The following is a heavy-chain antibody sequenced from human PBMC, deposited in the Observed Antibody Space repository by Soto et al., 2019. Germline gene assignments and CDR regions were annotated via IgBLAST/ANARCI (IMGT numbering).Heavy chain of an antibody. J-gene: IGHJ5*02. CDR3: ARSAGWYSIHA. V-gene: IGHV4-4*02. D-gene: IGHD6-19*01. Sequence: QVQLQESGPGRVKPSGTLSLTCAVSGDSVSSPYYWCWVRQSPGKGLEWIGEVFHTGTTSYNPSLRSRVTISMDKSINQFSLDLSSVTAADTAVYYCARSAGWYSIHAWGPGTLVIVSS. CDR2: VFHTGTT. CDR1: GDSVSSPYY.